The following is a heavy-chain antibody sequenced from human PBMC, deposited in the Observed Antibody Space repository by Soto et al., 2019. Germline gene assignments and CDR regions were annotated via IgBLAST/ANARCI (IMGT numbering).Heavy chain of an antibody. CDR1: GGSISSSSYY. CDR2: IYYSGST. CDR3: ARQGFGPLHGLVDV. D-gene: IGHD3-10*01. V-gene: IGHV4-39*01. Sequence: SETLSLTCTVSGGSISSSSYYWGWILQPPGKGLEWIGSIYYSGSTYYNPSLKSRVTISVDTSKNQFSLKLSSVTAADTAVYYCARQGFGPLHGLVDVWGQGTTVTVSS. J-gene: IGHJ6*02.